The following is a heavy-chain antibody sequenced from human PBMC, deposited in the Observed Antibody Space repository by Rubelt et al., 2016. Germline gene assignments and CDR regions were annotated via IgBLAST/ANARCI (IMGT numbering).Heavy chain of an antibody. D-gene: IGHD2-21*01. Sequence: QVQLQQWGAGLLKPSETLSLTCAVYGGSFSIYYWSWIRQPPGKGLEWIGGINHSGSTNYNPSLKSRGTISGDTSKNPFSRRIVAVSAADTAVYYGASARFSDLFRAFDIWGQGTMVTVSS. CDR3: ASARFSDLFRAFDI. CDR1: GGSFSIYY. V-gene: IGHV4-34*01. CDR2: INHSGST. J-gene: IGHJ3*02.